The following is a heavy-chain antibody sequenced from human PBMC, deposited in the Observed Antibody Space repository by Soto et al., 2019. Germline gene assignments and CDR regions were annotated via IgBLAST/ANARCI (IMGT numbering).Heavy chain of an antibody. J-gene: IGHJ4*02. V-gene: IGHV3-15*01. Sequence: PGGSLRLSCTASGFTFNKAWMIWVRQAPGRGLEWVGRVKSKSDGGTIDYGAPVKGRFTISRDDSKNTLYLQMNTLKIEDTAVYYCTTDAASYYYDSGGYYTYYFDYWGQGTLVTVSS. CDR1: GFTFNKAW. CDR2: VKSKSDGGTI. CDR3: TTDAASYYYDSGGYYTYYFDY. D-gene: IGHD3-22*01.